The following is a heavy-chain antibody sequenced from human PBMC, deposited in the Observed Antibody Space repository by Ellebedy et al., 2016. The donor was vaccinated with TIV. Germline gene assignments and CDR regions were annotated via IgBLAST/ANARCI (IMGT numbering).Heavy chain of an antibody. D-gene: IGHD1-26*01. CDR2: ISGSGGST. J-gene: IGHJ4*02. CDR3: AKGGVIVGRAIDY. V-gene: IGHV3-23*01. CDR1: GFTFSSSA. Sequence: GESLKISCAASGFTFSSSAMSWVRQAPGKGLEWVSAISGSGGSTYYADSVKGRFTISRDNSKNTLYLQMNSLRAEDTAVYYCAKGGVIVGRAIDYWGQGTLVTVSS.